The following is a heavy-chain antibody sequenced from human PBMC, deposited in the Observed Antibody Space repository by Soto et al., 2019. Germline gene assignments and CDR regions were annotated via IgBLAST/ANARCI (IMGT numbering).Heavy chain of an antibody. J-gene: IGHJ4*02. V-gene: IGHV4-34*01. Sequence: NPSETLSLTCAVYGGSFSGYYWSWIRQPPGKGLEWIGEINHSGSTNYNPSLKSRVTISVDTSKDQFSLRLRSVTAADTSVYYCARHLKAVAAAMAYWGQGIPVTVSS. CDR3: ARHLKAVAAAMAY. CDR1: GGSFSGYY. CDR2: INHSGST. D-gene: IGHD6-19*01.